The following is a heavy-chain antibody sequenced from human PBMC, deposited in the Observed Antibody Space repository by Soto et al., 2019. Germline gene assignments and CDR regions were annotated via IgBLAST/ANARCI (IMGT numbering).Heavy chain of an antibody. J-gene: IGHJ4*02. D-gene: IGHD3-16*01. V-gene: IGHV4-31*03. Sequence: QVQLQESGPGLVKPSQTLSLTCIVSGGSTSSGDYYRSWIRQYPGKGLEWIGSIHYSGTIYYNPSLRGRATMSVDTSNFQFPLTLSSVTAADTAVYYCTRGLDWAKLGYWGQGTLVTVSS. CDR1: GGSTSSGDYY. CDR3: TRGLDWAKLGY. CDR2: IHYSGTI.